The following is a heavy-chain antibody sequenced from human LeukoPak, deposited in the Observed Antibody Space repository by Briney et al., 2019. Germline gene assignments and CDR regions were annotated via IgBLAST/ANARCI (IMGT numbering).Heavy chain of an antibody. Sequence: SETLSLTCTVSGGSISSYYWSWIRQPPGKGLEWIGNIYYTGSTYYNASLQSRVTISIDTSKNQFSLKLSSVTAADTAVYYCARVSGYSYGTFDYWGQGTLVTVSS. J-gene: IGHJ4*02. V-gene: IGHV4-59*12. CDR2: IYYTGST. CDR1: GGSISSYY. D-gene: IGHD5-18*01. CDR3: ARVSGYSYGTFDY.